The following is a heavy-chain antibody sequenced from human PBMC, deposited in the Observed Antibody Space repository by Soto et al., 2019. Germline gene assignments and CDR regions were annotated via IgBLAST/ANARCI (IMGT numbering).Heavy chain of an antibody. Sequence: GGSLRLSCAASGFTFSSYGMHWVRQAPGKGLEWVAVIWYDGGNKYYVDSVKGRFTISRDNSKNTMYLQMNSLRAEDTAVYYCARDLIITVSRVYYYYGMDVWGQGTTVTVSS. V-gene: IGHV3-33*01. D-gene: IGHD3-10*01. CDR3: ARDLIITVSRVYYYYGMDV. CDR1: GFTFSSYG. CDR2: IWYDGGNK. J-gene: IGHJ6*02.